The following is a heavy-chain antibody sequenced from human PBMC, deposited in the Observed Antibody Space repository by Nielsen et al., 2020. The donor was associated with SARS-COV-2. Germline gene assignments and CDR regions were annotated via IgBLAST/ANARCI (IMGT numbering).Heavy chain of an antibody. J-gene: IGHJ6*03. CDR3: ARGDLVVVPSPILGLGPFFYYVYLDV. CDR1: GGSVSSNDW. D-gene: IGHD2-2*01. CDR2: VSHSGSI. Sequence: SETLSLTCAVSGGSVSSNDWWTCVRQSPGKGLEWIGEVSHSGSINYNPSLKSRVTLSMDKSKRQFSLRLTSVSAADTAVYFCARGDLVVVPSPILGLGPFFYYVYLDVWGKGTTVIVSS. V-gene: IGHV4-4*02.